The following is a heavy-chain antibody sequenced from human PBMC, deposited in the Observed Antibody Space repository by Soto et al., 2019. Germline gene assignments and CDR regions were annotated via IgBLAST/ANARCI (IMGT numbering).Heavy chain of an antibody. V-gene: IGHV3-30*18. CDR1: GFTFSSYG. J-gene: IGHJ4*02. Sequence: QVQLVESGGGVVQPGRSLRLSCAASGFTFSSYGMHWVRQAPGKGLEWVAVISYDGSNKYYADSVKGRFTISRDNSQITLYLQMNSLRAEDTAVYYCAKAVKVTTTHFDYWGQVTLVTVSS. D-gene: IGHD4-17*01. CDR3: AKAVKVTTTHFDY. CDR2: ISYDGSNK.